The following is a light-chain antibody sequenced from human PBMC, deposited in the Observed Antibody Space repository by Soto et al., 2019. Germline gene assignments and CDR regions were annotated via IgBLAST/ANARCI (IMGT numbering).Light chain of an antibody. J-gene: IGKJ1*01. CDR2: GAS. CDR3: QYYGNSPGT. CDR1: QSISTTY. V-gene: IGKV3-20*01. Sequence: EIVLTQSPGTLSLSPGESAALSCRASQSISTTYLAWYQQNPGQAPRLRIYGASTRATVIPDRFSGSGSGTAFTLTISRLGPEDFVVYYCQYYGNSPGTFGQGTKVEIK.